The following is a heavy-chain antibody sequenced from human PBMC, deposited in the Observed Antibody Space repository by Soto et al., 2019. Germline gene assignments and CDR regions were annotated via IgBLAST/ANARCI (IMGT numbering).Heavy chain of an antibody. Sequence: ASVKVSCKASGYTFPDYTIHWMRQAPGQRLEWMGWINTGNGNTKYSQRFQGRVTITKDTSAGTAYMELSSLRSEDTAVYYCATEWNGDPFDYWGQGTLVTVSS. CDR2: INTGNGNT. J-gene: IGHJ4*02. CDR1: GYTFPDYT. D-gene: IGHD4-17*01. V-gene: IGHV1-3*04. CDR3: ATEWNGDPFDY.